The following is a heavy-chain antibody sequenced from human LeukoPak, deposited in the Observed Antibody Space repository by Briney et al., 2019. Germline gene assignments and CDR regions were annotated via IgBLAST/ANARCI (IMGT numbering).Heavy chain of an antibody. CDR1: GFTFSSYG. D-gene: IGHD3-10*01. V-gene: IGHV3-30*18. Sequence: PGRSLRLSCAASGFTFSSYGMHWVRQAPGKGLEWVAVISYDGSNKYYADSVKGRFTISRDNSKNTLYLQMNSLRAEDTAVYYCAKAMVRGVSLRYFDYWGQGTLVTVSS. CDR2: ISYDGSNK. CDR3: AKAMVRGVSLRYFDY. J-gene: IGHJ4*02.